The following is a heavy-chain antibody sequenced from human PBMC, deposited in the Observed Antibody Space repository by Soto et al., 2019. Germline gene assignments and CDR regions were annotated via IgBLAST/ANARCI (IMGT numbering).Heavy chain of an antibody. Sequence: ASVKVSCKVSGYSLTELSMHWVRQAPGKGLEWTGGFDPEDGETISAQKFQGSFTMTEDTSTDTAYMELSSLRSEDTAVYYCATRARNSRTIVVATDVFDIWGQGTMVTVSS. CDR3: ATRARNSRTIVVATDVFDI. CDR2: FDPEDGET. V-gene: IGHV1-24*01. D-gene: IGHD3-22*01. CDR1: GYSLTELS. J-gene: IGHJ3*02.